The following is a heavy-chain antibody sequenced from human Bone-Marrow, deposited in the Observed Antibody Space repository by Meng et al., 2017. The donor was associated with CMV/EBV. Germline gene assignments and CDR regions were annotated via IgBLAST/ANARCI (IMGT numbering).Heavy chain of an antibody. Sequence: GESLKISCAASGFTFSSYSMNWVRQAPGKGLEWVSSISSSSSYIYYADSVKGRFTISRDNAKNSLYLQMNSLRAEDTALYYCAKEMATTKFYNYYYGMDVWAQGTTVTVSS. J-gene: IGHJ6*02. CDR3: AKEMATTKFYNYYYGMDV. CDR2: ISSSSSYI. V-gene: IGHV3-21*04. D-gene: IGHD5-24*01. CDR1: GFTFSSYS.